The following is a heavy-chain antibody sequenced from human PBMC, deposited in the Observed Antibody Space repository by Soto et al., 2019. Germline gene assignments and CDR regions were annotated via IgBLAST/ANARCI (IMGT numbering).Heavy chain of an antibody. D-gene: IGHD2-2*02. CDR1: GFTFSDYA. CDR2: ISAGGPT. J-gene: IGHJ4*02. V-gene: IGHV3-23*01. CDR3: ANVPIWCSSTSCYTEGFDY. Sequence: GGSLRLSCTASGFTFSDYAMSWVRQPPGKGLEWVSVISAGGPTYYADSVKGRFTVSRANSKNTLYLQMNSLRAEDTAVYYCANVPIWCSSTSCYTEGFDYWGQGTLVTVSS.